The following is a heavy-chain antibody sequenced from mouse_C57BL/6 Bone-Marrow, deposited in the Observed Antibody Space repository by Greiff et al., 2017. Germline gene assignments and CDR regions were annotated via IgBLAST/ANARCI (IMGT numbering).Heavy chain of an antibody. V-gene: IGHV1-64*01. CDR1: GYTFTSYW. CDR2: IHPNSGST. Sequence: QVQLQQPGAELVKPGASVKLSCKASGYTFTSYWMHWVKQRPGQGLEWIGMIHPNSGSTNYNEKFKSKATLTVDKSSSTAYMQLSSLTSEDSAVYYCARRDYSNYVDFDYWGQGTTLTVSS. CDR3: ARRDYSNYVDFDY. D-gene: IGHD2-5*01. J-gene: IGHJ2*01.